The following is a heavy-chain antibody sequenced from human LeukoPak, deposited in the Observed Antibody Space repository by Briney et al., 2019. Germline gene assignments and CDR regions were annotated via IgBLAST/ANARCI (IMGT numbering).Heavy chain of an antibody. CDR1: GGAISSYY. CDR2: VYDSGST. J-gene: IGHJ4*02. CDR3: ARHKRGGFYSFDY. D-gene: IGHD4-4*01. V-gene: IGHV4-59*08. Sequence: PSETLSLTCTVSGGAISSYYWSWIRQPPGKGLEWVGYVYDSGSTNYNPSLKSRVTISVDTSRNQFSLKLSSVTAADTAVYYCARHKRGGFYSFDYWGQGTLVTVSS.